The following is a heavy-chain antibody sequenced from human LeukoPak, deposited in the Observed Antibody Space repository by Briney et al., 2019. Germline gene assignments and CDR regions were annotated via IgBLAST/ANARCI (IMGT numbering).Heavy chain of an antibody. CDR1: GFTFSSYW. J-gene: IGHJ4*02. CDR3: AREGLTYGYPY. V-gene: IGHV3-74*01. D-gene: IGHD5-18*01. CDR2: INSDGSIT. Sequence: GGSLRLSCAASGFTFSSYWMDWVRQAPGKGLVWVSRINSDGSITNYADSVKSRFTISRDNAMNTLYIQMNSLRAEDTAVYYCAREGLTYGYPYWGQGTLVTVSS.